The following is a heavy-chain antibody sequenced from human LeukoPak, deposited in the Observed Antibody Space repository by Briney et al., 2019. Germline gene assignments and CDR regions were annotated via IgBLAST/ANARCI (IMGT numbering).Heavy chain of an antibody. CDR2: IYYTGTT. Sequence: SETLSLTCTVSGGSVSDYYWSWIRQSPGKGLEWIGYIYYTGTTSYNPSLRSRVTMSADTSKNQFSLKLSSVTAADTAVYYCARVVYDILTGYYGHNWFDPWGQGTLVTVSS. J-gene: IGHJ5*02. D-gene: IGHD3-9*01. CDR1: GGSVSDYY. V-gene: IGHV4-59*02. CDR3: ARVVYDILTGYYGHNWFDP.